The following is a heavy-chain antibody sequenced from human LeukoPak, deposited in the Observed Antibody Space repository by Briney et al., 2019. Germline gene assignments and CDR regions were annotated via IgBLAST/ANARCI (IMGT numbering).Heavy chain of an antibody. J-gene: IGHJ4*02. CDR3: AREYYDFWSGPDN. V-gene: IGHV3-7*01. D-gene: IGHD3-3*01. Sequence: GGSLRLSCAASGFTFSSYWMSWVRQAPGKGLEWVANIKQGGSEKYYVDSVKGRFTISRDNAKNSLYLQMNSLRAEDTAVYYCAREYYDFWSGPDNWGQGTLVTVSS. CDR2: IKQGGSEK. CDR1: GFTFSSYW.